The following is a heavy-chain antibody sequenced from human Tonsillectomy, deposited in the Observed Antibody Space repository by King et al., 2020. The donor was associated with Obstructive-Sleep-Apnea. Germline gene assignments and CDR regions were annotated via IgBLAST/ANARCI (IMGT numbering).Heavy chain of an antibody. CDR2: IYYSGRT. Sequence: QLQESGPGLVKPSETLSLTCSVSGGSISSYYWSWIRQPPGKGLEWIGYIYYSGRTNYNPSLKSRVTISVDTSKSQFSLKLSSVTAADTAVYYCARSGQLWSPHFDYWGQRTLVTVSS. CDR3: ARSGQLWSPHFDY. D-gene: IGHD5-18*01. J-gene: IGHJ4*02. V-gene: IGHV4-59*01. CDR1: GGSISSYY.